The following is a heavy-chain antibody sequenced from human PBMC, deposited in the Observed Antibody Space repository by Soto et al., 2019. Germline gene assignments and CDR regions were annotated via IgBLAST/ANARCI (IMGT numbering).Heavy chain of an antibody. CDR1: GDTFTGYY. D-gene: IGHD3-22*01. CDR3: ARDVVYYDSSGYYAFDI. V-gene: IGHV1-46*01. CDR2: INPSGGST. J-gene: IGHJ3*02. Sequence: GASVKVSCKASGDTFTGYYMHWVRQAPGQGLEWMGIINPSGGSTSYAQKFQGRVTMTRDTSTSTVYMELSSLRSEDTAVYYCARDVVYYDSSGYYAFDIWGQGTMVTVSS.